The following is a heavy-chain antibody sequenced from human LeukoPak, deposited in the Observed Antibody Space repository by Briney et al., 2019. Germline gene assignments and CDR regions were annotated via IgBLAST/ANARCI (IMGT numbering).Heavy chain of an antibody. D-gene: IGHD3-10*01. V-gene: IGHV4-59*12. CDR3: ARVDYYGSGSSGGYFDY. CDR1: GGSISSYY. Sequence: TSETLSLTCTVSGGSISSYYWSWVRQPPGKGLEWIGEIYHSGSTNYNPSLKSRVTISVDTSKNQFSLKLSSVTAADTAVYYCARVDYYGSGSSGGYFDYWGQGTLVTVSS. CDR2: IYHSGST. J-gene: IGHJ4*02.